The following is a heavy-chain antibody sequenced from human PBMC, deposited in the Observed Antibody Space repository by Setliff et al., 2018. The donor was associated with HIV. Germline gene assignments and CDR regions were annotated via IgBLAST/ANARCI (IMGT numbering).Heavy chain of an antibody. D-gene: IGHD6-25*01. CDR2: IHPGDSDS. CDR3: VRYIGAAAGYIDH. Sequence: GESLKISCQGSGYSFTSYWIGWVRQMPGKGLEWMGIIHPGDSDSRYSPSFRGKVTISADKSTTTAYLDWASLKASDTAMYYCVRYIGAAAGYIDHWGQGTLVTVSS. J-gene: IGHJ4*02. CDR1: GYSFTSYW. V-gene: IGHV5-51*01.